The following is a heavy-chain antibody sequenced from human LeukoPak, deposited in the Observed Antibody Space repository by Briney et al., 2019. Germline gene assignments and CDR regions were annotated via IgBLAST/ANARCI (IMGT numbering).Heavy chain of an antibody. Sequence: ASVKVSCKASGYTFTSYDINWVRQATGQGLEWMGWMNPNSGNTGYAQKFQGRVTITRNTSISTAYMELSSLRSEDTAVYYCARDGVAAAGAYYYYYMDVWGKGTTVTVSS. J-gene: IGHJ6*03. CDR3: ARDGVAAAGAYYYYYMDV. CDR2: MNPNSGNT. CDR1: GYTFTSYD. D-gene: IGHD6-13*01. V-gene: IGHV1-8*03.